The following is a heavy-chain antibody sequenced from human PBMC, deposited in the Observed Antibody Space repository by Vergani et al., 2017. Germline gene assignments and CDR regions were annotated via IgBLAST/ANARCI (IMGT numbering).Heavy chain of an antibody. CDR3: ARSIGDCAGATCRAYYFDH. D-gene: IGHD2-21*01. Sequence: VQLVQSGAEVRKPGASVTVSCTASGYIFKNYYIHWLRQAPGQAFEWMGILNPTTGHTTSARKFMGRVDMTRDPSTDTSTRTVQVTLSSMRSEDTAVYYCARSIGDCAGATCRAYYFDHWGQGTRVTVSS. J-gene: IGHJ5*02. CDR1: GYIFKNYY. V-gene: IGHV1-46*02. CDR2: LNPTTGHT.